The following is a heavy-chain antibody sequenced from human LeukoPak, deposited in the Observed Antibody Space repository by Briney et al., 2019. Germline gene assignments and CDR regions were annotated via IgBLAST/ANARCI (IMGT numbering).Heavy chain of an antibody. CDR3: ARSMTTVTTHAFDI. CDR2: IYYSGST. J-gene: IGHJ3*02. V-gene: IGHV4-61*05. D-gene: IGHD4-11*01. Sequence: PSETLSLTCTVSGGSISSSSYYWGWIRQPPGKGLEWIGYIYYSGSTNYNPSLKSRVTISVDTSKNQFSLKLSSVTAADTAVYYCARSMTTVTTHAFDIWGQGTMVTVSS. CDR1: GGSISSSSYY.